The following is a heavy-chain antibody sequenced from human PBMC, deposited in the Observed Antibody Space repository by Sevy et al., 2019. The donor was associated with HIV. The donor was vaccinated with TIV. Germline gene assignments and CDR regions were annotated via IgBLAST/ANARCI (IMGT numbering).Heavy chain of an antibody. J-gene: IGHJ4*02. CDR1: GGSLSPYY. D-gene: IGHD3-16*01. CDR3: ARPVGDL. CDR2: INHNGDA. Sequence: SETLSLTCAVFGGSLSPYYWSWIRQSPGKGLEWIGEINHNGDANYNPSLRGRVTISVDTSKNQFSLRLTSVTDADTARYFCARPVGDLWGRGTLVTVSS. V-gene: IGHV4-34*01.